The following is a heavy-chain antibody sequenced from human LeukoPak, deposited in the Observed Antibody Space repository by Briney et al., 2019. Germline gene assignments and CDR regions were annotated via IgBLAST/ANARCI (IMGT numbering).Heavy chain of an antibody. CDR1: GASISSYY. Sequence: SETLSLTCTVSGASISSYYWSWIRQPPGKGLEWIGYIYYSGSTNYNPSLKSRVTISVDTSKNQFSLKLSSVTAADTAVYYCASGSVDYDFWSGYYLYYYYMDVWGKGTTVTVSS. D-gene: IGHD3-3*01. V-gene: IGHV4-59*01. J-gene: IGHJ6*03. CDR2: IYYSGST. CDR3: ASGSVDYDFWSGYYLYYYYMDV.